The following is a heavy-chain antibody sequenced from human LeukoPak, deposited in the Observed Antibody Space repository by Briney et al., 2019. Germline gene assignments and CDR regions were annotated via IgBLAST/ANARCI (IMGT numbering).Heavy chain of an antibody. J-gene: IGHJ5*02. V-gene: IGHV1-18*04. D-gene: IGHD4-17*01. CDR1: GYTFTNHG. Sequence: GASVKVSCKASGYTFTNHGINWVRQAPGQGLEWMGWISAYNGNTKYAQKFQGRVTMTTDTSTTTAYMELRSLRSDDTAMYYCARDTCDGVTCYNWFDPWGQGTLVTVSS. CDR3: ARDTCDGVTCYNWFDP. CDR2: ISAYNGNT.